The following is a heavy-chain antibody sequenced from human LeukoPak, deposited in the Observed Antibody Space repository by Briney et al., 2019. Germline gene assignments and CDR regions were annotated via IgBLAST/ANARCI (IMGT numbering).Heavy chain of an antibody. Sequence: GRSLRLSCAASGFTSSGYAMGWVRQAPGKGLEWVSTISGSGDNTYYADSVKGRFTISRDNSKNTLYLQMNSLRVEDTAVYYCAARPPTILLGPFDYWGQGTLVTVSS. V-gene: IGHV3-23*01. CDR3: AARPPTILLGPFDY. CDR2: ISGSGDNT. CDR1: GFTSSGYA. D-gene: IGHD2-21*02. J-gene: IGHJ4*02.